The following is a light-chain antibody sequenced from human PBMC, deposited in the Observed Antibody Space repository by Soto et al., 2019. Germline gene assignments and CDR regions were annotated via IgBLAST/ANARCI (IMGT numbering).Light chain of an antibody. J-gene: IGLJ3*02. CDR3: QTWATGIGL. V-gene: IGLV4-69*01. Sequence: QPVLTQSPSASASLGASVKLTCTLSSGHSDYAIAWHQQQPGKGPRYLMKVNADGSQNKGDGVPDRFSGSSSATERYLTISRLQSDDEADYYCQTWATGIGLFGGGTQLTVL. CDR2: VNADGSQ. CDR1: SGHSDYA.